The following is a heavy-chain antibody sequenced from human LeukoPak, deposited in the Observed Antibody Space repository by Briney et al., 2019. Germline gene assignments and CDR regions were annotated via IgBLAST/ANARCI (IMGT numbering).Heavy chain of an antibody. CDR3: ASVTVDYYDSSGYYYGDY. V-gene: IGHV1-24*01. CDR2: FDPEDGET. CDR1: GYTLTELS. D-gene: IGHD3-22*01. J-gene: IGHJ4*02. Sequence: GASVTVSFTVSGYTLTELSMHWVRQAPGKGLEWMGGFDPEDGETIYAQKFQGRVTMTEDTSTDTAYMELSSLRSEDAAVYYCASVTVDYYDSSGYYYGDYWGQGTLVTVSP.